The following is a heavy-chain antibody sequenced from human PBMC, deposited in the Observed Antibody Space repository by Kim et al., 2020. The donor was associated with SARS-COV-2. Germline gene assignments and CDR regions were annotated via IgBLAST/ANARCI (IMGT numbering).Heavy chain of an antibody. CDR3: ARVHGNNYDILTGYTLYYYYYGMDV. D-gene: IGHD3-9*01. J-gene: IGHJ6*01. V-gene: IGHV3-74*01. Sequence: GGSLRLSCAASGFTFSSYWMHWVRQAPGKGLVWVSRINSDGSSTSYADSVKGRFTISRDNAKNTLYLQMNSLRAEDTAVYYCARVHGNNYDILTGYTLYYYYYGMDVWRQENTVTVSS. CDR1: GFTFSSYW. CDR2: INSDGSST.